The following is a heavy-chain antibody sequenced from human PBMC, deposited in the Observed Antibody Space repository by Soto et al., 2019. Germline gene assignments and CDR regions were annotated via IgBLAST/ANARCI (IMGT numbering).Heavy chain of an antibody. V-gene: IGHV3-21*01. CDR2: ISSSSSYI. D-gene: IGHD6-19*01. CDR1: GFTFSSYS. Sequence: EVQLVESGGGLVKPGGSLRLSCAASGFTFSSYSMNWVRQAPGKGLEWVSSISSSSSYIYYADSVKGRFTISRDNAKNPLYPQLNGLRAEDTAVYYCARDLCCNSSGWFDAFDIWGQGTMVTVSS. J-gene: IGHJ3*02. CDR3: ARDLCCNSSGWFDAFDI.